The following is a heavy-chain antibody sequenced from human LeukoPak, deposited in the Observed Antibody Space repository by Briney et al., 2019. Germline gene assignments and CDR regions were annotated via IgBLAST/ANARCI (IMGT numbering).Heavy chain of an antibody. Sequence: ASVKVSCKASGYTFTDFYMHWVRQAPGQGLEWMGWIHPNSGGTKYAQKFQGRVTMTRDTSISTAYMELSRLRSDDTAVYYCATIKIAARPFDYWGQGTLVTVSS. CDR2: IHPNSGGT. J-gene: IGHJ4*02. CDR1: GYTFTDFY. V-gene: IGHV1-2*02. CDR3: ATIKIAARPFDY. D-gene: IGHD6-6*01.